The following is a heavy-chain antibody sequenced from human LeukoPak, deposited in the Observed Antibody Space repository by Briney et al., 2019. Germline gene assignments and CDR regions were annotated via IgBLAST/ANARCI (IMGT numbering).Heavy chain of an antibody. J-gene: IGHJ5*02. CDR1: GYTFTSYA. V-gene: IGHV7-4-1*05. CDR2: INTNTGNP. CDR3: SGGVAGAGPIWFDP. Sequence: ASVTVSCKASGYTFTSYAMKLVRQAPGQGLEWTGWINTNTGNPTYAQDFTGRFVFSLDTSDSKAYLHMSSLSSEDTALCYCSGGVAGAGPIWFDPWGEGTLVTVSS. D-gene: IGHD6-13*01.